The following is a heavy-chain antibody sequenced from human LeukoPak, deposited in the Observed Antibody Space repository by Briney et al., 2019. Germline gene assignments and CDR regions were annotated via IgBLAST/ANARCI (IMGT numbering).Heavy chain of an antibody. D-gene: IGHD3-22*01. V-gene: IGHV3-30-3*01. J-gene: IGHJ5*01. CDR3: ARVRRPYYDSSGYSTDS. CDR2: ISYDGSNK. Sequence: GGSLRLSCAASGFTFSSYAMHWVRQAPGKGLEWVAVISYDGSNKYYADSVKGRFTISRDNSKNTLYLQMNSLRAEDTAVYYCARVRRPYYDSSGYSTDSWGQGKLVTVSP. CDR1: GFTFSSYA.